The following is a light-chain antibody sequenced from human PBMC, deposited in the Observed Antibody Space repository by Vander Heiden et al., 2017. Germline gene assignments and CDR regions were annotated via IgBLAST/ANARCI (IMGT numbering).Light chain of an antibody. CDR2: QDS. Sequence: SYELTQPPSVPVSPGQTASITCSGDKLGNKYACWYQQRPGQSPVLVIYQDSKRPSGIPERFSGSNSGNTATLTISETQAMDEANYYCQAWDSNTAVFGGGTKLSVL. J-gene: IGLJ2*01. V-gene: IGLV3-1*01. CDR1: KLGNKY. CDR3: QAWDSNTAV.